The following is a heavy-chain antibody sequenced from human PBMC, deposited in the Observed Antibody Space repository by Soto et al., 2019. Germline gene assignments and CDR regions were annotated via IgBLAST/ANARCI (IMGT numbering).Heavy chain of an antibody. CDR3: SRTADFTSAFDI. CDR2: INVAGNT. CDR1: GFTFSSYD. J-gene: IGHJ3*02. Sequence: EVQLVESWGGLVQPGGSLRLSCAASGFTFSSYDMHWVRQPTGEGLQWVSNINVAGNTYYPDSVKGRFTISRDNARSSLYLQINSLRAEDTAIYYCSRTADFTSAFDICRQGTMVTVSS. V-gene: IGHV3-13*01. D-gene: IGHD2-21*02.